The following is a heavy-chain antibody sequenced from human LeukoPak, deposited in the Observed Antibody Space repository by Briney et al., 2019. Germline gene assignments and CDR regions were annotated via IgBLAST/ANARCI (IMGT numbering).Heavy chain of an antibody. V-gene: IGHV4-34*01. Sequence: PSETLSLTCAVYGGSFSGYYWSWIRQPPGKGLEWIGEINHSGSTNYNPSLKSRVTISVDTSKNQFSLKLSSVTAADTAVYYCASLRERSYYARGFDYWGQGTLVIVSS. CDR3: ASLRERSYYARGFDY. CDR2: INHSGST. J-gene: IGHJ4*02. CDR1: GGSFSGYY. D-gene: IGHD1-26*01.